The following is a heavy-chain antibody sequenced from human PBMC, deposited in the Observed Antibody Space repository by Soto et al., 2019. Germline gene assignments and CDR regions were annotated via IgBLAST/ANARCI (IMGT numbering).Heavy chain of an antibody. D-gene: IGHD3-22*01. CDR2: ISAYNGNT. V-gene: IGHV1-18*01. CDR3: ARDEGSSGYYYFYGMDV. Sequence: QVQLVQSGAEVKKPGASVKVSCKASGYTFTSYVISWVRQAPGQGLEWMGWISAYNGNTNYAQKLQGRVTMTTDTSTSTAYMELRSLRSDDTAVYYCARDEGSSGYYYFYGMDVWGQGTTVTVSS. CDR1: GYTFTSYV. J-gene: IGHJ6*02.